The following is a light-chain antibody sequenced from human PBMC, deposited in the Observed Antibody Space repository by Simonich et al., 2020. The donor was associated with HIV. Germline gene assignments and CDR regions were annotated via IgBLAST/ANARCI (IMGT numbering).Light chain of an antibody. V-gene: IGKV4-1*01. CDR2: WAS. J-gene: IGKJ2*01. CDR1: QSLLYSSNNKNY. CDR3: QQYYDSPYT. Sequence: DIVMTQSPDSLAVSLGERATINCKSSQSLLYSSNNKNYLAWYQQKPGQPPKPLIYWASTRESGVPDRFSGRGSGTDFTLTISSLQAEDVAVYYCQQYYDSPYTFGQGTKLEIK.